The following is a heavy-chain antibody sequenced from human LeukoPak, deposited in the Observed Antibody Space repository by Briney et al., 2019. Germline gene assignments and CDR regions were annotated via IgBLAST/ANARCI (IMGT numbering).Heavy chain of an antibody. CDR1: ELTFSRYA. CDR2: ISGGGGST. V-gene: IGHV3-23*01. D-gene: IGHD3-10*01. CDR3: AKGRLLWFGELPDY. Sequence: PRGSLRLPCAASELTFSRYAMSWVRQAPGKGLEWVSAISGGGGSTYYADSVKGRFTISRDNSKNTLYLQMNSLRAEDTAVYYCAKGRLLWFGELPDYWGQGTLVTVSS. J-gene: IGHJ4*02.